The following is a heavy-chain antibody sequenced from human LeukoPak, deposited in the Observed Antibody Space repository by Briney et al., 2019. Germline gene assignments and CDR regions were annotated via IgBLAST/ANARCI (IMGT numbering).Heavy chain of an antibody. D-gene: IGHD3-16*01. V-gene: IGHV3-13*01. CDR2: IGTAGDT. Sequence: GGSLRLSCAASGFTFSSYDMHWVRQATGKGLEWVSAIGTAGDTYYPGSVKGRFTISRENAKNSLYLQMNSLRAGDTAVYYCARGGSPSGMDVWGQGTTVTVSS. CDR3: ARGGSPSGMDV. J-gene: IGHJ6*02. CDR1: GFTFSSYD.